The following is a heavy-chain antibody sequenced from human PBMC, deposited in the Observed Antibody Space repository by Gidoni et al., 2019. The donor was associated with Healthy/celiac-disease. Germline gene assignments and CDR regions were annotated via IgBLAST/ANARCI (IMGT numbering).Heavy chain of an antibody. J-gene: IGHJ6*02. Sequence: QLQLQDSGPGPVPPSETRALTCTVPRGSICSSSYYSRWIRQPPGKGLEWIGSSYYSGSPYYNPSPKRRVTISVETSKNQCSLKLSSVTAADTALYYCAREYSSSGGERGYYYYGMDVWGQGTTVTVSS. CDR1: RGSICSSSYY. V-gene: IGHV4-39*07. CDR2: SYYSGSP. CDR3: AREYSSSGGERGYYYYGMDV. D-gene: IGHD6-13*01.